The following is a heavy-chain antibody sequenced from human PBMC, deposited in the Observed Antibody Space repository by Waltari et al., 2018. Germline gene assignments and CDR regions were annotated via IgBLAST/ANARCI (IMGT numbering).Heavy chain of an antibody. CDR1: GFTFSSYD. D-gene: IGHD1-1*01. J-gene: IGHJ5*02. V-gene: IGHV3-23*03. CDR3: AKDKVYGDGYLWFDV. Sequence: EVQLLESGGGLVQQGGSLRLSCAASGFTFSSYDMNWVRQAPGKGLEWVSVIYAGGSRTYYADSVKGRFTISRDNSKNTLFLQMNSLRAEDTAVYYCAKDKVYGDGYLWFDVWGQGTLVTVSS. CDR2: IYAGGSRT.